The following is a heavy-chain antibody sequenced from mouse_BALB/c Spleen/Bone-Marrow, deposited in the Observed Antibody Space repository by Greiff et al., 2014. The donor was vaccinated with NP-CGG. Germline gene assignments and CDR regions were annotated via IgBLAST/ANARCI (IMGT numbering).Heavy chain of an antibody. Sequence: VHLVESGPGLVAPSQSLSITCTVSGFSLTSYDISWIRQPPEKGLEWLGVIWTGGGTNYNSAFMSRLSISKDNSKSQVFLKMNSLQTDDTAIYYCVRDHPHYYGSSPYAMDYWGQGTSVTVSS. V-gene: IGHV2-9-2*01. J-gene: IGHJ4*01. CDR1: GFSLTSYD. D-gene: IGHD1-1*01. CDR2: IWTGGGT. CDR3: VRDHPHYYGSSPYAMDY.